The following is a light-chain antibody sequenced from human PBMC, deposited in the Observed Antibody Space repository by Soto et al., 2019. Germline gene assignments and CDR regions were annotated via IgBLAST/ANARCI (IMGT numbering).Light chain of an antibody. Sequence: EIVMTQSPATLSVSQGERATVSCRASQSVSSNLAWYQQKPGQAPRLLIYGASTRATGIPARFSGSGSGTEFTLTIGSLQSEDFAVYHCQQYNNWPRTFGQGTKLEIK. CDR2: GAS. CDR1: QSVSSN. CDR3: QQYNNWPRT. J-gene: IGKJ2*01. V-gene: IGKV3-15*01.